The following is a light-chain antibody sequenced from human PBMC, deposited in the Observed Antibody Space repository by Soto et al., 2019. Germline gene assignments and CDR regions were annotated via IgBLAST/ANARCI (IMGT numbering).Light chain of an antibody. Sequence: DIQMTQSPSSVSASVGDTVTITCRASQAVSTWLAWYQQKPGGAPKLLIYAASTLQSGVPSRFSGSGSGTEFTLTIRSLQPEDFATYYCQQGASFPRTCGGGTKVDIK. CDR3: QQGASFPRT. CDR2: AAS. V-gene: IGKV1-12*01. J-gene: IGKJ4*01. CDR1: QAVSTW.